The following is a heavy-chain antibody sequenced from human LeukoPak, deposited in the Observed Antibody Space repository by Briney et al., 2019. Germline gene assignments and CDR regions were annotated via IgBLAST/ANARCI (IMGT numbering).Heavy chain of an antibody. V-gene: IGHV3-7*01. CDR1: GFTFSSYA. J-gene: IGHJ4*02. CDR2: INHDGSEK. CDR3: ARDLGGITGSYGE. Sequence: PGGSLRLSCAASGFTFSSYAMSWVRQAPGKGLEWVANINHDGSEKFYVDSVKGRFTISRDNTKKSLYLQLNSLRAEDTAVYYCARDLGGITGSYGEWGQGTLVTVSS. D-gene: IGHD1-20*01.